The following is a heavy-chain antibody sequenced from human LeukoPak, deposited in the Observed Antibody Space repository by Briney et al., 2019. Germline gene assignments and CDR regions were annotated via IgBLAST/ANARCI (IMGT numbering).Heavy chain of an antibody. CDR1: DYPISSGYY. Sequence: PSETLSLTCTVSDYPISSGYYWGWIRQPPGKGLEWIGIILQSGSTYYNPSLKSRVTISVDMSKNHFSLNLSPVTAADTAVYYCARDFWNGYMDVWGKGTTVAVSS. J-gene: IGHJ6*03. D-gene: IGHD3-3*01. V-gene: IGHV4-38-2*02. CDR3: ARDFWNGYMDV. CDR2: ILQSGST.